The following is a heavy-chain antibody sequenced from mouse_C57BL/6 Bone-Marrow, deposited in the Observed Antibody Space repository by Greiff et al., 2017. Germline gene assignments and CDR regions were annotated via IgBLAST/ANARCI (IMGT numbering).Heavy chain of an antibody. J-gene: IGHJ1*03. V-gene: IGHV2-2*01. CDR2: IWSGGST. CDR3: ARGTMVTKNFDV. Sequence: QVQLQQSGPGLVQPSQSLSITCTVSGFSLTSYGVHWVRQSPGKGLEWLGVIWSGGSTDYNAAFISRLSISKDNSKSQVFFKMNSLQADDTAIYYCARGTMVTKNFDVWGTGTTVTVSS. CDR1: GFSLTSYG. D-gene: IGHD2-2*01.